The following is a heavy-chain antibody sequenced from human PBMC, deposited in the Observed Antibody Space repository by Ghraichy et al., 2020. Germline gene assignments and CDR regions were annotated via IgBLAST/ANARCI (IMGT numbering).Heavy chain of an antibody. V-gene: IGHV4-34*01. CDR3: ARDKPGTYGPDY. Sequence: SETLSLTCAVYGGSFSGYYWSWIRQPPGKGLEWIGEINHSGSTNYNPSLKSRVTISVNTSKNQFSLKLSSVTAAYTAVYYCARDKPGTYGPDYWGQGTLVTVSS. CDR2: INHSGST. J-gene: IGHJ4*02. CDR1: GGSFSGYY. D-gene: IGHD3-10*01.